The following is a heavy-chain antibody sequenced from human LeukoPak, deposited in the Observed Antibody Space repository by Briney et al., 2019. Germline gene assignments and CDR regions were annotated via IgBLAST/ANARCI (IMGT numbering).Heavy chain of an antibody. J-gene: IGHJ6*04. CDR3: AELGITMIGGV. CDR1: GFTFSSYE. D-gene: IGHD3-10*02. CDR2: ISSSGRTI. V-gene: IGHV3-48*03. Sequence: PGGSLRLSCAASGFTFSSYEMNWVRQAPGKGLEWVSYISSSGRTIYYADSVKGRFTISRDNAKNSLYLQMNSLRAEDTAVYYCAELGITMIGGVWGEGTTVTISS.